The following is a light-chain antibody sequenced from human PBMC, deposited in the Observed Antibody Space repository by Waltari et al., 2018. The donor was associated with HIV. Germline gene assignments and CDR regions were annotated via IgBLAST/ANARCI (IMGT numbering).Light chain of an antibody. CDR3: QQYYSSPYT. CDR2: WAS. V-gene: IGKV4-1*01. CDR1: QSLLYSSNSKNY. Sequence: IVMTQSPDSLAVSLGERATINCKSSQSLLYSSNSKNYLAWYQQRPGQSPKLLIYWASTRESGVPERFSGGGSGTDFTLTITSLQAEDVATYYCQQYYSSPYTFGQGTNLEI. J-gene: IGKJ2*01.